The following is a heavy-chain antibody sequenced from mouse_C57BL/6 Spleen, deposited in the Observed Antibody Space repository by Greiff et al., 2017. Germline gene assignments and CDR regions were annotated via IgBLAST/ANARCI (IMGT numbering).Heavy chain of an antibody. V-gene: IGHV1-82*01. CDR1: GYAFSSSW. Sequence: LVESGPELVKPGASVKISCKASGYAFSSSWMNWVKQRPGKGLEWIGRIYPGDGDTNYNGKFKGKATLTADKSSSTAYMQLSSLTSEDSAVYFCARTYSNSFAYWGQGTLVTVSA. J-gene: IGHJ3*01. CDR2: IYPGDGDT. D-gene: IGHD2-5*01. CDR3: ARTYSNSFAY.